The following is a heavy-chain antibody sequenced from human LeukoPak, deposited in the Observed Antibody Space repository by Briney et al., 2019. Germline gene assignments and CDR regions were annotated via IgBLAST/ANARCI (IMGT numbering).Heavy chain of an antibody. CDR1: GGSIISNY. V-gene: IGHV4-59*01. CDR2: IYYSGST. J-gene: IGHJ4*02. CDR3: ARAYDPRRPVDY. Sequence: SETLSLTCTVSGGSIISNYWSWIRQPPGKGLEWIGYIYYSGSTNYNPSLKSRVTISVDTTKNQFSLKLSSVTAADTAVYYCARAYDPRRPVDYWGQGTLVTVSS. D-gene: IGHD3-22*01.